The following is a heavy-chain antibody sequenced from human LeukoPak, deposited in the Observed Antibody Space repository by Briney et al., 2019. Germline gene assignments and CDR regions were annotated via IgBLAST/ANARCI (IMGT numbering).Heavy chain of an antibody. CDR3: ARVISDCSGGSCYLSYYYYYYMDV. D-gene: IGHD2-15*01. CDR2: INTNTGNP. CDR1: GYTFTSYA. Sequence: ASVKVSCKASGYTFTSYAMNWVRQAPGQGLEWMGWINTNTGNPTYAQGFTGRFVFSLDTSVSTAYLQISSLKADDTAVYYCARVISDCSGGSCYLSYYYYYYMDVWGKGTTVTVSS. J-gene: IGHJ6*03. V-gene: IGHV7-4-1*02.